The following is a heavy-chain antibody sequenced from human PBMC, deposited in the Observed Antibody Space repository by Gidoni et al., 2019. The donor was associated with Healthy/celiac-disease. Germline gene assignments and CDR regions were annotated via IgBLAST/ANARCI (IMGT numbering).Heavy chain of an antibody. Sequence: QVQLVESGGGVVQPGRSLRLSCAASGFTFSSYGMHWVRQAPGKGLEWVAVIWYDGSNKYYADSVKGRFTISRDNSKNTLYLQMNSLRAEDTAVYYCARDSHSSSSLFFDYWGQGTLVTVSS. CDR3: ARDSHSSSSLFFDY. J-gene: IGHJ4*02. CDR2: IWYDGSNK. V-gene: IGHV3-33*01. CDR1: GFTFSSYG. D-gene: IGHD6-6*01.